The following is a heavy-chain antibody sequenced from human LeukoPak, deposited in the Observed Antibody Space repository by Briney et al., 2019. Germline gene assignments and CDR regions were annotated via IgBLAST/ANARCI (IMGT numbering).Heavy chain of an antibody. CDR1: GFTVSSNY. J-gene: IGHJ3*02. V-gene: IGHV3-66*02. CDR2: LYSAGST. Sequence: GGSLRLSCTASGFTVSSNYMTWVRQAPGKGLEWVSLLYSAGSTYCADSVTGRFTISRDNSQNTLYLQMNSLRPDDTAVYYCARGFRSNPHDAFDIWGQGTMVTVSS. CDR3: ARGFRSNPHDAFDI. D-gene: IGHD1-26*01.